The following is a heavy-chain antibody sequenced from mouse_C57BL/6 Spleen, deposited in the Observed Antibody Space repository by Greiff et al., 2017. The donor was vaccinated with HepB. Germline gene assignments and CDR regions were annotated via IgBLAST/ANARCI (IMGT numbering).Heavy chain of an antibody. CDR3: ARENYYGSSYWFAY. D-gene: IGHD1-1*01. CDR2: IHPNSGST. V-gene: IGHV1-64*01. Sequence: QVQLKQPGAELVKPGASVKLSCKASGYTFTSYWMHWVKQRPGQGLEWIGMIHPNSGSTNYNEKFKSKATLTVDKSSSTAYMQLSSLTSEDSAVYYCARENYYGSSYWFAYWGKGTLVTVSA. J-gene: IGHJ3*01. CDR1: GYTFTSYW.